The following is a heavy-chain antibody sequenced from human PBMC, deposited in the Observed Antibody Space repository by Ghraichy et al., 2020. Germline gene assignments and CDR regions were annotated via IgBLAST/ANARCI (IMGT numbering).Heavy chain of an antibody. Sequence: GGSLRLSCAASGFTFNASPMHWVRQLPGMGLEWVSFITSDLATTYYSDSVKGRFTISRDNTNQSLFLHMDSLRTEDTALYYCVKDSFYNWGQGYTVTVA. V-gene: IGHV3-43*01. CDR1: GFTFNASP. J-gene: IGHJ4*02. CDR3: VKDSFYN. CDR2: ITSDLATT.